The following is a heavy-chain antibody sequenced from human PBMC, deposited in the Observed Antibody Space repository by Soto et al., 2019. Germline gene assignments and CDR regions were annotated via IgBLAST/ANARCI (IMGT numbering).Heavy chain of an antibody. CDR1: GFTFSSYW. CDR2: INSDGSST. D-gene: IGHD6-25*01. CDR3: ARVGYSSAWLLNY. J-gene: IGHJ4*02. V-gene: IGHV3-74*01. Sequence: GGSLRLSCAASGFTFSSYWMHWVRQAPRKGLVWVSRINSDGSSTTYADSVKGRFTISRDNAKNTLYLQMNSLRAEDTAVYYCARVGYSSAWLLNYWGQGTLVTVSS.